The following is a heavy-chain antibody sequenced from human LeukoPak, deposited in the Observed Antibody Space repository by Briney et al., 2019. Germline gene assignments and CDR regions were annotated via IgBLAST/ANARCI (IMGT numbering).Heavy chain of an antibody. V-gene: IGHV1-69*06. Sequence: ASVKVSFKASGGTFSSYAISWVRQAPGQGVEWMGGIIPIFGTANYAQKFQGRVTITADKSTSTAYMELSSLRSEDTAVYYCARDSTVTHRWGYYMDVWGKGTTVTVSS. D-gene: IGHD4-11*01. CDR1: GGTFSSYA. J-gene: IGHJ6*03. CDR2: IIPIFGTA. CDR3: ARDSTVTHRWGYYMDV.